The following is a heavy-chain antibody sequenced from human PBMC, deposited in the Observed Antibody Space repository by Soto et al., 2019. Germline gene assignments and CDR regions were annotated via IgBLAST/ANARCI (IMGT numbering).Heavy chain of an antibody. V-gene: IGHV4-31*03. CDR2: IYYSGST. CDR3: ARDAKWLLPPTDYCMDV. Sequence: SETLSLTCTVSGGSISSGGYYWSWIRQHPGKGLEWIGYIYYSGSTYYNPSLKSRVTISVDTSKNQFSLKLSSVTAADTAVYYCARDAKWLLPPTDYCMDVWGQGTTVTVSS. D-gene: IGHD3-22*01. CDR1: GGSISSGGYY. J-gene: IGHJ6*02.